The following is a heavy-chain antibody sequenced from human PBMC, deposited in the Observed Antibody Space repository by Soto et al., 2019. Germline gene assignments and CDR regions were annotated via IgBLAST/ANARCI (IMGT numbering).Heavy chain of an antibody. J-gene: IGHJ4*02. Sequence: GGNLRLYSAASRFTFSSFAMSWVRQAPGKGREGVSGLTLSGAYTSHADSGKGPFTVSRYNSNNTMYLEMKRLRAEDMALYDCTKVGTMGVFEHWGQGALVTVSS. CDR1: RFTFSSFA. V-gene: IGHV3-23*01. CDR2: LTLSGAYT. D-gene: IGHD1-26*01. CDR3: TKVGTMGVFEH.